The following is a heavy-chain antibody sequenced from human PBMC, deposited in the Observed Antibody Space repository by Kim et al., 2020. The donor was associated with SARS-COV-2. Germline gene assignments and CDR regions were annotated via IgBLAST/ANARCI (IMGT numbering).Heavy chain of an antibody. CDR1: GGSISSSSYY. CDR2: IYYSGST. CDR3: ASPRLWFGELQFPT. V-gene: IGHV4-39*01. J-gene: IGHJ5*02. Sequence: SETLSLTCTVSGGSISSSSYYWGWIRQPPGKGLEWIGSIYYSGSTYYNPSLKSRVTISVDTSKNQFSLKLSSVTAADTAVYYCASPRLWFGELQFPTWGQGTLVTVSS. D-gene: IGHD3-10*01.